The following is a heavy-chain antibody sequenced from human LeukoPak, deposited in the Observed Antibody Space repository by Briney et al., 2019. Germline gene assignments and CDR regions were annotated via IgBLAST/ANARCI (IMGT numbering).Heavy chain of an antibody. Sequence: GRSLRLSCAASGFTFSSYGMHWVRQAPGKGLEWVAVISYDGSNKYYADSVKGRFTISRDNSKNTLYLQMNSLRAEDTAVYYCAKSRSLLWFGEFPFDYWGQGTLVTVSS. J-gene: IGHJ4*02. CDR3: AKSRSLLWFGEFPFDY. CDR1: GFTFSSYG. D-gene: IGHD3-10*01. V-gene: IGHV3-30*18. CDR2: ISYDGSNK.